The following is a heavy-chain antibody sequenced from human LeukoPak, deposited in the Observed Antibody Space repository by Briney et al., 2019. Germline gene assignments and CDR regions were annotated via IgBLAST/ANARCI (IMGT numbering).Heavy chain of an antibody. Sequence: GESLRLSCAASGFTFSTYSMNWVRQAPGRGLESVSSTTTSTTVPHIFYANSVTGRFTISRDNADNSLFLQMNSLRDEDTVVYYCARALGDQPDYYYGMDVWGQGTTVTVSS. CDR3: ARALGDQPDYYYGMDV. CDR1: GFTFSTYS. V-gene: IGHV3-21*01. J-gene: IGHJ6*02. D-gene: IGHD2-2*01. CDR2: TTTSTTVPHI.